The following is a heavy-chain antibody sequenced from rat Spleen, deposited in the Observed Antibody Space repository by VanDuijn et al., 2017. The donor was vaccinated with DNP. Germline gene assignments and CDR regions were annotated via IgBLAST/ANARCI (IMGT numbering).Heavy chain of an antibody. Sequence: QVQLKESGPGLVQPSQTLSLTCTVAGFSLTSYNVHWVRQPPGKGLEWIAAISSGGTIYYNSPLKSRLTISRDTSKSQVFLKMSSLQTEDTAIYFCVREGTLMVVGFLDYWGRGVAVTVSS. J-gene: IGHJ2*01. CDR3: VREGTLMVVGFLDY. V-gene: IGHV2-6*01. CDR2: ISSGGTI. CDR1: GFSLTSYN. D-gene: IGHD1-12*02.